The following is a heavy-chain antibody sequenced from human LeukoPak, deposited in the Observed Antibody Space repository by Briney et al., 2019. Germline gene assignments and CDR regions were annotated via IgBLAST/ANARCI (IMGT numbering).Heavy chain of an antibody. J-gene: IGHJ3*02. D-gene: IGHD1-26*01. CDR3: ARDHKFALGSFDSADAFDI. CDR1: GYTFTSYY. Sequence: ASVKVSCKASGYTFTSYYMHWVRQAPGQGLEWMGIINPSGGSTSYAQKLKGRITMSRDMSTSTVYMGLSNLRAEDTDVYYCARDHKFALGSFDSADAFDIWGQGTMVTVSS. V-gene: IGHV1-46*01. CDR2: INPSGGST.